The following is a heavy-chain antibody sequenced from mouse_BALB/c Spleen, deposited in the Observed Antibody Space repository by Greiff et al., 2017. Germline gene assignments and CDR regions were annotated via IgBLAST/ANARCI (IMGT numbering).Heavy chain of an antibody. D-gene: IGHD4-1*01. CDR1: GFSLTSYG. CDR3: ARNRGRTGYAMDY. V-gene: IGHV2-2*02. Sequence: QVQLKESGPGLVQPSQSLSITCTVSGFSLTSYGVHWVRQSPGKGLEWLGVIWSGGSTDYNAAFISRLSISKDNSKSQVFFKMNSLQANDTAIYYCARNRGRTGYAMDYWGQGTSVTVSS. J-gene: IGHJ4*01. CDR2: IWSGGST.